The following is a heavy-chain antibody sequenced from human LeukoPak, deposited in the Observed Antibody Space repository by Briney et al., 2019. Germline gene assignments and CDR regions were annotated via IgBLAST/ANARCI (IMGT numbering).Heavy chain of an antibody. Sequence: PSETLSLTCAVYGGSFSGYYWGWIRQPPGKGLEWIGSIYYSGSTYYNPSLKSRVTISVDTSKNQFSLKLSSVTAADTAVYYCAVRGSYGSGRNWFDPWGQGTLVTVSS. J-gene: IGHJ5*02. CDR3: AVRGSYGSGRNWFDP. V-gene: IGHV4-39*01. CDR2: IYYSGST. D-gene: IGHD3-10*01. CDR1: GGSFSGYY.